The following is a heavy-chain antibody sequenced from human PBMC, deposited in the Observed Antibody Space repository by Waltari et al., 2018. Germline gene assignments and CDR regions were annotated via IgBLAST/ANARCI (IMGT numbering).Heavy chain of an antibody. CDR1: GGSISSPY. V-gene: IGHV4-59*11. D-gene: IGHD3-3*01. CDR2: IYYSGST. J-gene: IGHJ3*02. CDR3: ARGSGYYAFDI. Sequence: QVQLQESDPGLVKPSETLSLTCTVSGGSISSPYWSWIRQPPGKGLEWIGYIYYSGSTNYNPSLKSRVTISVDTSKNQFSLKLSSVTAADTAVYYCARGSGYYAFDIWGQGTMVTVSS.